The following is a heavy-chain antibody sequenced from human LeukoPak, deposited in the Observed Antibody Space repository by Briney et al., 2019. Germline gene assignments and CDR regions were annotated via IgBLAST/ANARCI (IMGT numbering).Heavy chain of an antibody. V-gene: IGHV1-69*06. D-gene: IGHD5-18*01. CDR2: IIPIFGTA. CDR3: ARDRYSYGYSYYYYYYYMDV. J-gene: IGHJ6*03. Sequence: SVKVSCKASGGTFSSYAISRVRQAPGQGLEWMGGIIPIFGTANYAQKFQGRVTITADKSTSTAYMELSSLRSEDTAVYYCARDRYSYGYSYYYYYYYMDVWGKGTTVTVSS. CDR1: GGTFSSYA.